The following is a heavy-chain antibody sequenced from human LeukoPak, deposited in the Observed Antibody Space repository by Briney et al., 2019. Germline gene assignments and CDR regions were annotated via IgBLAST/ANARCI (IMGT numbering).Heavy chain of an antibody. D-gene: IGHD5-24*01. CDR2: IGTGGHT. J-gene: IGHJ3*01. Sequence: QSGGSLRLSCSASGFTFSNYDMHWVRHEKGKGLEWVSSIGTGGHTYYAPSVKGRFTISGENAKNSLYLQMNSLRAGDTAIYYCTRGGLEAPCDVWGQGTMVAVSS. CDR1: GFTFSNYD. V-gene: IGHV3-13*01. CDR3: TRGGLEAPCDV.